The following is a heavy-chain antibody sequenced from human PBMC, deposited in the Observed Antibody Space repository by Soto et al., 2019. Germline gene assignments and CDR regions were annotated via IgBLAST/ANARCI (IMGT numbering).Heavy chain of an antibody. CDR2: ISWNSGNM. V-gene: IGHV3-9*01. CDR3: AKGIAARADHFFDY. CDR1: GFTFEDYA. D-gene: IGHD6-6*01. J-gene: IGHJ4*02. Sequence: EVQLVESGGGLVQPGRSLRLSCAASGFTFEDYAMHWVRRAPGKGLEWVSGISWNSGNMDYADSVKGRFTISRDNAKNSLYVQMNSLRAEDTAFYYCAKGIAARADHFFDYWGQGILVTVSS.